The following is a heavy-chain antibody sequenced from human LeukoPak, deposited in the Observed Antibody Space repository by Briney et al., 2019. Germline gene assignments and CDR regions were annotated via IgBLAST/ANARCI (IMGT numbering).Heavy chain of an antibody. Sequence: GESLKISCKGSGYSFTSYWIGWVRQMPGKGLEWMGIIYPGEFDIRYSPSFQGQVTISADKSISTAYLQWSSLKASDTAMYYCARLEWFGELFGWFDPWGQGTLVTVSS. CDR3: ARLEWFGELFGWFDP. CDR1: GYSFTSYW. D-gene: IGHD3-10*01. CDR2: IYPGEFDI. J-gene: IGHJ5*02. V-gene: IGHV5-51*01.